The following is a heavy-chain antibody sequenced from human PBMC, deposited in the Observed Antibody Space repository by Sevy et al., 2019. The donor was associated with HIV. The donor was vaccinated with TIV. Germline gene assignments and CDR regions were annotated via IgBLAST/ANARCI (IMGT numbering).Heavy chain of an antibody. J-gene: IGHJ5*02. D-gene: IGHD3-22*01. CDR3: ARAGDSRPFDP. Sequence: GGSLRLSCAASGFTFSTYSMNWVRQPPGKGLEWVSSINSYSNYIYYADSLKGRFTISRDNAKNSLYLQMNGLRPEDTAVYYCARAGDSRPFDPWGQGTLVTVSS. CDR1: GFTFSTYS. CDR2: INSYSNYI. V-gene: IGHV3-21*01.